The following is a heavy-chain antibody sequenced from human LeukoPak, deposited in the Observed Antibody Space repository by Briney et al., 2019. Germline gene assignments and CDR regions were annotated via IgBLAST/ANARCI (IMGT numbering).Heavy chain of an antibody. CDR1: GYTFTGYY. V-gene: IGHV1-2*02. CDR3: ARAPPEQWLVSGIDY. Sequence: VASVKVSCKASGYTFTGYYMHWVRQAPGQGLEWMGWINPNSGGTNYAQKFQGRVTMTRDTSISTAYMELSRLRSDDTAVYYCARAPPEQWLVSGIDYWGQGTLVTVSS. CDR2: INPNSGGT. J-gene: IGHJ4*02. D-gene: IGHD6-19*01.